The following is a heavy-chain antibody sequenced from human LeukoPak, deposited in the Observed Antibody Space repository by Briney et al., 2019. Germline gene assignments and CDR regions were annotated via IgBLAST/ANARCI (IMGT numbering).Heavy chain of an antibody. CDR2: IHYNGRT. J-gene: IGHJ4*02. V-gene: IGHV4-59*12. Sequence: SETLSLTCIVSGVSISSFYWSWIRQPPGKGLEWIGYIHYNGRTNYNPSLKSRVTISVDTSKNQFSLKLSSVTAADTAVYYCARGKKTWYYYDSSGYYNLIFDYWGQGTLVTVSS. CDR3: ARGKKTWYYYDSSGYYNLIFDY. CDR1: GVSISSFY. D-gene: IGHD3-22*01.